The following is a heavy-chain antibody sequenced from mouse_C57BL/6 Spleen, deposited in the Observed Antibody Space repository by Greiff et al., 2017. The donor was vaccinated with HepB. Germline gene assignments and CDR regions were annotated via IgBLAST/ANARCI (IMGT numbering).Heavy chain of an antibody. CDR1: GYTCTSYW. V-gene: IGHV1-69*01. Sequence: QVQLKQPGAELVMPGASVKLSCKASGYTCTSYWMHWVKQRPGQGLEWIGEIDPSDSYTNYNQKFKGKSTLTVDKSSSTAYMQLSSLTSEDSAVYYGARSYAMDYWGQGTSVTVSS. CDR2: IDPSDSYT. J-gene: IGHJ4*01. CDR3: ARSYAMDY.